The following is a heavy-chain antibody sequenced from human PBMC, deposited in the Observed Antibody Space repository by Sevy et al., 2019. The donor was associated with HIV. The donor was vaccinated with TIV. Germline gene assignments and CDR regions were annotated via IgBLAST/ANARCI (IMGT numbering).Heavy chain of an antibody. D-gene: IGHD3-3*01. CDR3: ARDRTSGYYDFWSGYSHNWFDP. CDR2: IYYSGST. V-gene: IGHV4-30-4*01. Sequence: SETLSLTCTVSGGSISSGDYYWSWIRQPPGKGLEWIGYIYYSGSTYYNPSLKSRVTISVDTSKNQFSLKLSFVTAADTAVYYCARDRTSGYYDFWSGYSHNWFDPWGQGTLVTVSS. J-gene: IGHJ5*02. CDR1: GGSISSGDYY.